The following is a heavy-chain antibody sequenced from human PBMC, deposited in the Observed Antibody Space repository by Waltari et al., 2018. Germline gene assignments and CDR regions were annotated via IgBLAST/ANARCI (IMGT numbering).Heavy chain of an antibody. J-gene: IGHJ3*02. CDR1: GYSISSGYY. CDR3: ARDPGLYSSPLDAFDI. V-gene: IGHV4-38-2*02. CDR2: IYHSGRT. D-gene: IGHD6-13*01. Sequence: QVQLQESGPGLVKPSETLSLTCAVSGYSISSGYYWGWIRQPPGKGLEWIVGIYHSGRTYYNPSLKSRVTISVDTSKNQFSLKLSSVTAADTAVYYCARDPGLYSSPLDAFDIWGQGTMVTVSS.